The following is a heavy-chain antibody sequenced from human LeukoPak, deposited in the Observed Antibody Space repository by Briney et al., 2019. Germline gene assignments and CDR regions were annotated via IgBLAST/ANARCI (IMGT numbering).Heavy chain of an antibody. Sequence: PSETLSLTCTVSGGSISSGDYYWSWIRQPPGKGLEWIGYIYYSGSTNYNPSLKSRVTISVDTSKHQFSLKLSSATAADTAVYYCARVREWHFDLWGRGTLVTVSS. CDR3: ARVREWHFDL. J-gene: IGHJ2*01. CDR2: IYYSGST. D-gene: IGHD3-10*01. V-gene: IGHV4-61*08. CDR1: GGSISSGDYY.